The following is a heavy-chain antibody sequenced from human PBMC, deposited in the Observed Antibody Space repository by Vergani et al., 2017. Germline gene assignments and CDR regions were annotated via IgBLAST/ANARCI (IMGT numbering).Heavy chain of an antibody. CDR3: AKDTAPYCTNGVCPLDY. D-gene: IGHD2-8*01. Sequence: VQLVETGGGLIQPGGSLRLSCAASGFTVSSNYMSWVRQAPGKGLEWVSYISSSGSTIYYADSVKGRFTISRDNAKNSLYLQMNSLRAEDTAVYYCAKDTAPYCTNGVCPLDYWGQGTLVTVSS. CDR1: GFTVSSNY. J-gene: IGHJ4*02. CDR2: ISSSGSTI. V-gene: IGHV3-11*01.